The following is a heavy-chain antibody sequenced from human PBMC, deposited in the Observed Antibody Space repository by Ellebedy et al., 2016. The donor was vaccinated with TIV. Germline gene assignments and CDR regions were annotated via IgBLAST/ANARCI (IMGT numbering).Heavy chain of an antibody. Sequence: GESLKISCAAPGFTFSSYAMSWVRQAPGKGLEWVSSISSSSSYIYYADSVKGRFTISRDNAKNSLYLQMNSLRAEDTAVYYCARKYYYDSSGYYSATDYWGQGTLVTVSS. CDR3: ARKYYYDSSGYYSATDY. CDR2: ISSSSSYI. CDR1: GFTFSSYA. D-gene: IGHD3-22*01. V-gene: IGHV3-21*01. J-gene: IGHJ4*02.